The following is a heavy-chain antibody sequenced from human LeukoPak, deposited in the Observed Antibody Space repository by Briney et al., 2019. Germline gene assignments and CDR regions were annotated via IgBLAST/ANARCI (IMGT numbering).Heavy chain of an antibody. CDR2: IYPGDSDT. CDR1: GYSFTSYW. J-gene: IGHJ4*02. V-gene: IGHV5-51*01. Sequence: RGESLKISCKGSGYSFTSYWIGWVRQMPGKGLEWMGIIYPGDSDTRYSPSFQGQVTISADKSISTAYLQWSSLKASDTAMYYCASALVVTAIQFDYWGQGTLVTVSS. D-gene: IGHD2-21*02. CDR3: ASALVVTAIQFDY.